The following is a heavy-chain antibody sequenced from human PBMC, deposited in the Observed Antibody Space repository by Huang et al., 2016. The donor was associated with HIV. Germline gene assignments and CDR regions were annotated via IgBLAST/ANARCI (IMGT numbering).Heavy chain of an antibody. CDR1: GFTFSGYA. CDR2: ISYDGSNK. CDR3: ARDGLVSNYYYDSSGYYLGDAFDI. D-gene: IGHD3-22*01. V-gene: IGHV3-30-3*01. Sequence: QVQLVESGGGVAQPGRSLRLSCAASGFTFSGYAMHWVRQVPGKGLGWVAVISYDGSNKHYADSVKGRFTISRDNSKNTLYLQMNSLRAEDTAVYYCARDGLVSNYYYDSSGYYLGDAFDIWGQGTMVTVSS. J-gene: IGHJ3*02.